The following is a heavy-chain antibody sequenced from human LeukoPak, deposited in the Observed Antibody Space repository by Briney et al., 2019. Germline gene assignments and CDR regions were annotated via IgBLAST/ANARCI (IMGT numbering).Heavy chain of an antibody. J-gene: IGHJ3*02. V-gene: IGHV3-30*01. CDR2: ISYDGSDK. CDR3: ARDRDCSSTSCFNAFDI. Sequence: GGSLRLSRAASGFTFSTYEMHWVRQAPGKGLEWVAVISYDGSDKYYADSVKGRFTISRDNSKNTLYLQMNSLRAEDTAVYYCARDRDCSSTSCFNAFDIWGQGTVVTVSS. D-gene: IGHD2-2*01. CDR1: GFTFSTYE.